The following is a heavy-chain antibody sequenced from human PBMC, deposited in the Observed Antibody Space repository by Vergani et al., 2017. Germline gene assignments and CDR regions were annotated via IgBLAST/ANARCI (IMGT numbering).Heavy chain of an antibody. J-gene: IGHJ1*01. CDR1: GFTFSSYA. CDR3: AKTPYYDYIWGSPEYFST. V-gene: IGHV3-23*04. CDR2: ISGSGGST. D-gene: IGHD3-16*01. Sequence: EVQLVESGGGLVQPGGSLRLSCAASGFTFSSYAMSWVRQAPGKGLEWVSAISGSGGSTYYADSVKGRFTISRDNSKNTLYLQMNSLRAEDTAVYYCAKTPYYDYIWGSPEYFSTGARAPWSPSPQ.